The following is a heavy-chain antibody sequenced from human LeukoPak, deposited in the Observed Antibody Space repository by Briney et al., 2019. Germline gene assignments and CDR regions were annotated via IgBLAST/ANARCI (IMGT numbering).Heavy chain of an antibody. CDR2: ILASGSPT. J-gene: IGHJ4*02. CDR3: AKDLRPDGVDNFDH. D-gene: IGHD2-8*01. CDR1: GFNFISYT. Sequence: GGSLRLSCAASGFNFISYTMNWVRQAPGKGLQWVANILASGSPTYYADSVKGRFIISRDNSKNTVYLQMNSLRVEDTAIYYCAKDLRPDGVDNFDHWGQGILVTVSS. V-gene: IGHV3-23*01.